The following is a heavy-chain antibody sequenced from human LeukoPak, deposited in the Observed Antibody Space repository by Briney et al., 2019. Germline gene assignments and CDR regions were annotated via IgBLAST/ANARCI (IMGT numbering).Heavy chain of an antibody. CDR1: GYSENFYG. CDR2: ISAQHGQT. J-gene: IGHJ6*03. V-gene: IGHV1-18*01. CDR3: ASDSGYGDYAYYYYYYMDV. D-gene: IGHD4-17*01. Sequence: GASVKVSCKTSGYSENFYGITWVRQVAGQGLEWMGWISAQHGQTEYAPNSQDRVTMTTDTYTNTAYMELSSLRSEDTAVYYCASDSGYGDYAYYYYYYMDVWGKGTTVTISS.